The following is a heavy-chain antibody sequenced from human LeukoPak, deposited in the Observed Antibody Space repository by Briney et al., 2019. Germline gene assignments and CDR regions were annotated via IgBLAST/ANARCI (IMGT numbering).Heavy chain of an antibody. Sequence: SETLSLTCAVYGGSFSGYYWSWIRQPPGKGLEWIGEINHSGSTNYNPSLKSRVTISVDTSKNQFSLKLSSVTAADTAVYYCARGSRITMVRGVIIRATTHYYYMDVWGKGTTVSVSS. D-gene: IGHD3-10*01. CDR1: GGSFSGYY. CDR3: ARGSRITMVRGVIIRATTHYYYMDV. CDR2: INHSGST. V-gene: IGHV4-34*01. J-gene: IGHJ6*03.